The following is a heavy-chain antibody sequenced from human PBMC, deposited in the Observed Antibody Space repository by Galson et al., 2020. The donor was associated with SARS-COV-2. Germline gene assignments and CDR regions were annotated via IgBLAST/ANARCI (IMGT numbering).Heavy chain of an antibody. D-gene: IGHD6-13*01. Sequence: KIGASLKISCKGSGYSFTSYWIGWVRQMPGKGLEWMGIIYPGDSDTRYSPSFQGQVTISADKSISTAYLQWSSLKASDTAMYYCTRHKLRAGCPYDAFDSWGQGTMGTVSS. CDR2: IYPGDSDT. CDR1: GYSFTSYW. J-gene: IGHJ3*02. CDR3: TRHKLRAGCPYDAFDS. V-gene: IGHV5-51*01.